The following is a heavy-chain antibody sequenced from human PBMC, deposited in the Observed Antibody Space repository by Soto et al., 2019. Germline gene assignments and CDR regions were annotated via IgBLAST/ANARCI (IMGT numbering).Heavy chain of an antibody. V-gene: IGHV4-34*01. J-gene: IGHJ1*01. CDR3: ARYSSTWSKYLQH. CDR2: INHGGSA. CDR1: GGSFSGYY. D-gene: IGHD6-13*01. Sequence: VQLQQWGAGLLKTSETLSLTCAVYGGSFSGYYWSWIRQTPGKRLEWVGDINHGGSANYNPSLKSRVTFSLDLSKNQFSLKLNSVIAADTAVYYCARYSSTWSKYLQHCGRGSLVIVSS.